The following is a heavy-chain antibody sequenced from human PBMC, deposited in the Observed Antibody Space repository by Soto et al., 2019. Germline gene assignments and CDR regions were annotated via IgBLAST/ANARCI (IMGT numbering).Heavy chain of an antibody. CDR3: ARLNYYDSSGYTYYFDY. CDR2: IYPGDSDT. J-gene: IGHJ4*02. V-gene: IGHV5-51*01. Sequence: GESLKISCKGSGYSFTSYWIGWVRQMPGKGLEWMGIIYPGDSDTRYSPSFQGQVTISADKSISTAYLQWSSLKASDTAMYYCARLNYYDSSGYTYYFDYWGQGTLVTVSS. D-gene: IGHD3-22*01. CDR1: GYSFTSYW.